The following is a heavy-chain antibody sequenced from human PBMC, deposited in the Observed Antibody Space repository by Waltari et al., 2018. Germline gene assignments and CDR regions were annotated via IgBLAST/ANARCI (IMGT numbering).Heavy chain of an antibody. Sequence: QVQLVQSGAEVKKPGSSVKVSCKASGGTFSSYAISWVRQAPGHGIEWMGGIIPILGIANYAQKFQGRVTITADKSTSTAYMELSSLRSEDTAVYYCARESITIFGVVLPKQYYYYGMDVWGQGTTVTVSS. V-gene: IGHV1-69*10. CDR3: ARESITIFGVVLPKQYYYYGMDV. J-gene: IGHJ6*02. CDR1: GGTFSSYA. D-gene: IGHD3-3*01. CDR2: IIPILGIA.